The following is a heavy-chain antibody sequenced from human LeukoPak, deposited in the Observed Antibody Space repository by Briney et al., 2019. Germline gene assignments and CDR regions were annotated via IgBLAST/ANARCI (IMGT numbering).Heavy chain of an antibody. D-gene: IGHD2-2*01. CDR3: AKAGCTSATCYVNC. V-gene: IGHV3-23*01. Sequence: GGSLRLSCAASGFTFSSYAMSWVRQAPGKGLEWVSVMSGSGGSTYYADSVKGRFTISRDNSKNTLYLQMNSLRAEDTAVYYCAKAGCTSATCYVNCWGQGTLVTVSS. CDR2: MSGSGGST. CDR1: GFTFSSYA. J-gene: IGHJ4*02.